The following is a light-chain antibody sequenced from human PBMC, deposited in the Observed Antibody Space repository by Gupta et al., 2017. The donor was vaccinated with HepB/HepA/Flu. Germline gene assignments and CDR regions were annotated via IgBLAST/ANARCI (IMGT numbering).Light chain of an antibody. J-gene: IGLJ2*01. Sequence: QSALTQPASVSGSPGQSITISCTGTSSDVGAYNSVSWYQQHPGKAPKLMIYDVNIRPSGASYRFSGSKSGNTASLTISGLQAEDEADYYCSTYTVITPVIFGGGTRLTVL. CDR3: STYTVITPVI. CDR2: DVN. V-gene: IGLV2-14*03. CDR1: SSDVGAYNS.